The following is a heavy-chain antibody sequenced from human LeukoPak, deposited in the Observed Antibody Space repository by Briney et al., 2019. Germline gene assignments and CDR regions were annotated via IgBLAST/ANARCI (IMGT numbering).Heavy chain of an antibody. CDR3: AKDRYIAAAGRFDF. Sequence: ASVKVSCKASGYTFTGYYMHWVRQAPGQGLEWMGWINPNSGGTNYAQKFQGWVTMTRDTSISTAYMELSRLRAEDTAVYYCAKDRYIAAAGRFDFWGQGTLVTVSS. CDR1: GYTFTGYY. D-gene: IGHD6-13*01. J-gene: IGHJ4*02. V-gene: IGHV1-2*04. CDR2: INPNSGGT.